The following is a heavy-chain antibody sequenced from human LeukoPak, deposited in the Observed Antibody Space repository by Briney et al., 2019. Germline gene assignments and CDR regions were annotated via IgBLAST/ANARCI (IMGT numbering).Heavy chain of an antibody. D-gene: IGHD3-10*01. J-gene: IGHJ4*02. Sequence: PSETLSLTCTVSGGSISSYYWSWIRQPPGKGLGWIGYIYYSGSTNYNPSLKSRVTISVDTSKNQFSLKLSSVTAADTAVYYCATTAYGSGSYYNQDYWGQGTLVTVSS. CDR2: IYYSGST. CDR3: ATTAYGSGSYYNQDY. V-gene: IGHV4-59*01. CDR1: GGSISSYY.